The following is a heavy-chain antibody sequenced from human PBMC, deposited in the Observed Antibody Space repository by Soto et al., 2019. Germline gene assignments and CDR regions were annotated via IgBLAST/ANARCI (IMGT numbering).Heavy chain of an antibody. D-gene: IGHD6-19*01. J-gene: IGHJ4*02. Sequence: PSETLSLTCTVSGGSISSTSYYWVWIRQPPGKGLEWIGSFYYSGSTYYNPSLKSRVTVSVDTSENQFSLKLSSLTAADTAVYYCARQVVDGTVAGTGSFDYWGQGTLVTVSS. CDR3: ARQVVDGTVAGTGSFDY. CDR2: FYYSGST. V-gene: IGHV4-39*01. CDR1: GGSISSTSYY.